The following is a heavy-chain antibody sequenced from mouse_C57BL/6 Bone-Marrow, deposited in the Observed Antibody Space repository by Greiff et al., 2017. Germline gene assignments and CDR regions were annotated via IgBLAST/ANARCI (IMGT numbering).Heavy chain of an antibody. Sequence: VQLQQSGGGLVQPGESLKLSCESNEYEFPSHDMSWVRKTPEKRLELVAAINSDGGSTYYPDTMERRFIISRDNTKKTLYLQMSSLRSEDTALYYCARLYDGYYSFAYWGQGTLVTVSA. CDR3: ARLYDGYYSFAY. J-gene: IGHJ3*01. CDR1: EYEFPSHD. CDR2: INSDGGST. D-gene: IGHD2-3*01. V-gene: IGHV5-2*01.